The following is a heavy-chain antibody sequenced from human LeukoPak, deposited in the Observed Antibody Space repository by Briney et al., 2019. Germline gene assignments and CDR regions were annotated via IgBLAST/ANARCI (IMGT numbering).Heavy chain of an antibody. V-gene: IGHV4-59*08. J-gene: IGHJ3*02. Sequence: SETLSLTCTVSGGSISSYYWSWIRQPPGKGLEWIGYIYYSGSTNYNPSLKSRVTISVDTSKNQFSLKLSSVTAADTVVYYCARHPSITMVRGVIIKGGAFDIWGQGTMVTVSS. CDR3: ARHPSITMVRGVIIKGGAFDI. D-gene: IGHD3-10*01. CDR2: IYYSGST. CDR1: GGSISSYY.